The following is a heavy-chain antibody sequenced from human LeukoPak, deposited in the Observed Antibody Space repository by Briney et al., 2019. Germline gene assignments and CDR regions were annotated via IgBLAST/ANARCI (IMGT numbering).Heavy chain of an antibody. V-gene: IGHV4-39*01. CDR2: IYYSGST. Sequence: TSSETLPLTCTVSGGSISSSSYYWGWIRQPPGKGLEWIGSIYYSGSTYYNPSLKSRVTISVDTSKNQFSLKLSSVTAADTAVYYCARHLVFVVVPAAIDYWGQGTLVTVSS. CDR1: GGSISSSSYY. D-gene: IGHD2-2*02. CDR3: ARHLVFVVVPAAIDY. J-gene: IGHJ4*02.